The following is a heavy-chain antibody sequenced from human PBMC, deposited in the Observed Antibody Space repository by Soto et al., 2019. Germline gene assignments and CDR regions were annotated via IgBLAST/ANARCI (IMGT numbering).Heavy chain of an antibody. V-gene: IGHV1-18*01. CDR3: ARVGAVAVAGSFDY. CDR2: ISAYNGNT. CDR1: GYTFTSYG. J-gene: IGHJ4*02. D-gene: IGHD6-19*01. Sequence: ASVKVSCKASGYTFTSYGISWVRQAPGQGLEWMGWISAYNGNTNYAQKLQGRVTMTTDTSTSTAHMELRSLRSDDTAVYYCARVGAVAVAGSFDYWGQGTLVTVSS.